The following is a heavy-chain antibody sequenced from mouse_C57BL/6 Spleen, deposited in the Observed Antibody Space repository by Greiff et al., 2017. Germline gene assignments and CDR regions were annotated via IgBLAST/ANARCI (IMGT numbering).Heavy chain of an antibody. CDR2: IYPGDGDT. Sequence: QVQLQQSGAELVKPGASVKISCKASGYAFSSYWMNWVKQRPGKGLEWIGQIYPGDGDTNYNGKFKGKATLTADKSASTAYMQLSSLTSEDSAVYFCARGNYGNYGYAMDYWGQGTSVTVSS. CDR1: GYAFSSYW. J-gene: IGHJ4*01. CDR3: ARGNYGNYGYAMDY. D-gene: IGHD2-1*01. V-gene: IGHV1-80*01.